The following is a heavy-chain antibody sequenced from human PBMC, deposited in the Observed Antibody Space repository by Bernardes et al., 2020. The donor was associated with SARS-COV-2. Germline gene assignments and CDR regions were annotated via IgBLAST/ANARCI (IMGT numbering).Heavy chain of an antibody. CDR2: INPNSGGT. D-gene: IGHD6-13*01. V-gene: IGHV1-2*04. J-gene: IGHJ6*02. Sequence: ASVKVSCKASGYTFTGYYMHWVRQAPGQGLEWMGWINPNSGGTNYAQKFQGWVTMTRDTSISTAYMELSRLRSDDTAVYYCAREISSSWRDYYYGMDVWGQGTTVTVSS. CDR1: GYTFTGYY. CDR3: AREISSSWRDYYYGMDV.